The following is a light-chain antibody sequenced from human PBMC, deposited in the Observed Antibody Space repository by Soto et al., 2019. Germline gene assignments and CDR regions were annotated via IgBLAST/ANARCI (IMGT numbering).Light chain of an antibody. J-gene: IGKJ2*01. V-gene: IGKV1-39*01. CDR3: QQSYSTPYT. CDR1: QSIGSY. CDR2: TAS. Sequence: DIQMTQSPSSLSASVGDRVTITCRASQSIGSYLSWYQQKPGKAPKLLVYTASSLQSGVPSRFSGSASGTDFTLTISSLQPEDFATYYCQQSYSTPYTFGQGTKLEIK.